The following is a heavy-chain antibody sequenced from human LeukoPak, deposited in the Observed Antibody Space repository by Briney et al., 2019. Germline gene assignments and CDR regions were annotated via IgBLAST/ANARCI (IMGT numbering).Heavy chain of an antibody. CDR2: IYYSGST. D-gene: IGHD6-6*01. CDR3: ARAVEGGYSSSSWGYYYYMDV. V-gene: IGHV4-59*01. J-gene: IGHJ6*03. Sequence: SETLSLTCTVSGGSISYYYWSWIRQPPGKGLEWIGYIYYSGSTTYNPSLKSRVTISVDTSKNQFSLKLSAVTAADTAVYYCARAVEGGYSSSSWGYYYYMDVWGKGTTVTVSS. CDR1: GGSISYYY.